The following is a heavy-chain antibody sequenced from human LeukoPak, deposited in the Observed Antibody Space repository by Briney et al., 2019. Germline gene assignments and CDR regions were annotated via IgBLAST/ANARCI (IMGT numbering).Heavy chain of an antibody. CDR2: ISGSGGST. CDR3: AIKGGYDPTFDY. CDR1: GFTFSSYA. D-gene: IGHD5-12*01. J-gene: IGHJ4*02. Sequence: PGGSLRISCAASGFTFSSYATSWVRQAPGKGLEWVSAISGSGGSTYYADSVKGRFTISRDNSKNTLYLQMNSLRAEDTAVYYCAIKGGYDPTFDYWGQGTLVTVSS. V-gene: IGHV3-23*01.